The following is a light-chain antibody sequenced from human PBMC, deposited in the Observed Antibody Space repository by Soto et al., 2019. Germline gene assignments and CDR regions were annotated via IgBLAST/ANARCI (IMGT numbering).Light chain of an antibody. J-gene: IGLJ3*02. CDR1: YSNIGGNT. Sequence: QSVLTQPPSASGTPGQRVTISCSGSYSNIGGNTVSWYQQLPGTAPKLLIYNDSQRPSGVPDRFSGSRSGTSASLAISGLQSDDEADFYCASWDVSLEAWVFGGGTKLTVL. CDR2: NDS. V-gene: IGLV1-44*01. CDR3: ASWDVSLEAWV.